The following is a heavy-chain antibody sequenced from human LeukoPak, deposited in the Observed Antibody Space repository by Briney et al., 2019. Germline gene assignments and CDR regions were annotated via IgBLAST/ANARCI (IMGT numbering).Heavy chain of an antibody. CDR1: GGPFSGYY. D-gene: IGHD2-2*01. CDR3: ARAGYQLLGGRWFDP. V-gene: IGHV4-34*01. CDR2: INHSGST. Sequence: PSETPSLTCAVYGGPFSGYYWSWIRQPPGKGLEWIGEINHSGSTNYNPSLKSRVTISVDTSKNQFSLKLSSVTAADTAVYYCARAGYQLLGGRWFDPWGQGTLVTVSS. J-gene: IGHJ5*02.